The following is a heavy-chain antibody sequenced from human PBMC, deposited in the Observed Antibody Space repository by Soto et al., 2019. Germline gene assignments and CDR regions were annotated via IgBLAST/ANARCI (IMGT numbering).Heavy chain of an antibody. CDR1: GFTFSSYA. CDR3: AKDVKTTVVRAYDY. CDR2: LSGSGGVT. D-gene: IGHD4-4*01. Sequence: GGSLRLSCAASGFTFSSYAMSWVRQAPGKGLEWVSTLSGSGGVTFYADSVKGRFTISRDNSKNTLYLQMNSLRAEDTAVYYCAKDVKTTVVRAYDYWGQGTLVTVSS. J-gene: IGHJ4*02. V-gene: IGHV3-23*01.